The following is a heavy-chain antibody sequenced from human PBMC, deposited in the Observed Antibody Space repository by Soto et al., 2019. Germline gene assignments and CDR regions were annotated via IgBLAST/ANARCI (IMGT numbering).Heavy chain of an antibody. Sequence: QVQLVQSGAEVKKPGASVKVSCKASGYTFTSYAMHWVRQAPGQRLEWMGWINAGNGNTKYSQKFQGRVTITRDTSASTDYMELSSLRSEDTAVYYCALNFGYSYGYQYYFDYWGQGTLVTVSS. CDR3: ALNFGYSYGYQYYFDY. V-gene: IGHV1-3*01. CDR2: INAGNGNT. D-gene: IGHD5-18*01. CDR1: GYTFTSYA. J-gene: IGHJ4*02.